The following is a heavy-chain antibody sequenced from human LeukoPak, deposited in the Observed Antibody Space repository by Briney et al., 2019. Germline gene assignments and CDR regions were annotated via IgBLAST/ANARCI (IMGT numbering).Heavy chain of an antibody. CDR1: GFTFSTYA. Sequence: PGRSLRLSCAASGFTFSTYAMSWVRQAPGKGLEWVSAICGSDGSRYYADSVKGRFIISRDNSKNTLYLQMNSLRGEDTAVYYCAKGGSPSCYSSSGYWGQGTLVTVSS. D-gene: IGHD2-2*01. V-gene: IGHV3-23*01. J-gene: IGHJ4*02. CDR2: ICGSDGSR. CDR3: AKGGSPSCYSSSGY.